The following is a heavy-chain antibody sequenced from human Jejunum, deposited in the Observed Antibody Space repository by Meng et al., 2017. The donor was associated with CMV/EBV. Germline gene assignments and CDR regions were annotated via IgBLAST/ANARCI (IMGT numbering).Heavy chain of an antibody. D-gene: IGHD6-19*01. CDR3: ATGVADFEY. Sequence: QVQLWRSGAEVKKPAASVKVSCKASGYTFTSYDINWVRQGTGQGLEWMGWMNPNRGTTGYAQKFQGRVTMTRNISKSTAYMDLSSLRSEDTAVYYCATGVADFEYWGQGTLVTVSS. V-gene: IGHV1-8*01. CDR2: MNPNRGTT. CDR1: GYTFTSYD. J-gene: IGHJ4*02.